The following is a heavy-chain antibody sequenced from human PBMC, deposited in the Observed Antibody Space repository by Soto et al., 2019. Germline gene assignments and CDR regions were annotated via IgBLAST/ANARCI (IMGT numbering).Heavy chain of an antibody. V-gene: IGHV1-24*01. CDR3: ATMGLITIFGVVIIPHAFDI. CDR1: GYTLTELS. D-gene: IGHD3-3*01. CDR2: FDPEDGET. J-gene: IGHJ3*02. Sequence: ASVKVSCKVSGYTLTELSMHWVRQAPGKGLEWMGGFDPEDGETIYAQKFQGRVTMTEDTSTDTAYMELSSLRSEDTAVYYFATMGLITIFGVVIIPHAFDIWGQGTMVTVSS.